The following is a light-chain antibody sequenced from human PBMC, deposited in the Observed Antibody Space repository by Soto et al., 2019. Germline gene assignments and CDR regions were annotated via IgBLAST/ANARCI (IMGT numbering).Light chain of an antibody. J-gene: IGKJ2*01. CDR2: TAY. V-gene: IGKV1-39*01. CDR3: QQRHSTPRN. Sequence: DIQMTQSPSSLSAAVGDRVTITCRATPCIKNHLKWYQQKPEKAPKLLIYTAYRLQSGVPSRFSGSRSGTDLSLTISSLQTEDFATSYCQQRHSTPRNFGQGTQLQI. CDR1: PCIKNH.